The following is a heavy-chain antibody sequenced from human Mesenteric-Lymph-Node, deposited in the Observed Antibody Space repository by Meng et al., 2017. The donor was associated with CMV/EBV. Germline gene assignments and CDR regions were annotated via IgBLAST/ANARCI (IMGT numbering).Heavy chain of an antibody. Sequence: ASVKVSCKASGYTFTSYDINWVRQATGQGLEWMGWMNPNSGNTGYAQKFQGRVTITADKSTSTAYMELSSLRSEDTAVYYCARVKAGTDIVVVPAATLSSGAFDIWGQGTMVTVSS. D-gene: IGHD2-2*01. J-gene: IGHJ3*02. CDR3: ARVKAGTDIVVVPAATLSSGAFDI. V-gene: IGHV1-8*03. CDR1: GYTFTSYD. CDR2: MNPNSGNT.